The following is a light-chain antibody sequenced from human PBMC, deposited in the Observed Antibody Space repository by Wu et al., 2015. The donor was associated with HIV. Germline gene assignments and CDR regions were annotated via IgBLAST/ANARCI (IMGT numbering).Light chain of an antibody. CDR2: GAS. CDR1: QSVSSSY. V-gene: IGKV3-20*01. CDR3: QQYGRSLT. Sequence: EIVLTQSPGTLSLSPGERATLSCRASQSVSSSYLAWYQQKPGQAPRLLIYGASSRATGIPDRFSGSGSETDFTLTISRLEPEDSAVYYCQQYGRSLTFGGGTKGGDQT. J-gene: IGKJ4*01.